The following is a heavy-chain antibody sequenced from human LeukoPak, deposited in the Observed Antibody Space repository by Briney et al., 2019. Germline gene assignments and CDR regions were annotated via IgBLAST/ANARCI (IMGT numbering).Heavy chain of an antibody. J-gene: IGHJ4*02. CDR2: IFHSGTT. Sequence: SETLSLTCAVYGASLSGYYWSWIRQSPGKGLEWIGEIFHSGTTNYNPSLKSRVTMSVDTSKNHFSLKLSSVTAADTAVYYCARHARVAAHTNHLDYWGQGTLVTVSS. CDR3: ARHARVAAHTNHLDY. CDR1: GASLSGYY. V-gene: IGHV4-34*12. D-gene: IGHD6-6*01.